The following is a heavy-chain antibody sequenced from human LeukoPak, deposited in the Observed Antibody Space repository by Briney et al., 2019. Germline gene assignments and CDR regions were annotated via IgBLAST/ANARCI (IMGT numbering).Heavy chain of an antibody. Sequence: GESLKISCKGSAYSFTHYWIGWARHMPGQGLELMGFIYPGDSNTTYSPSFQGQVTISADESISTACLQWSSLKASDTAMYYCARLTNYGGKSPISSDAFDFWGQGTMVTVSS. CDR3: ARLTNYGGKSPISSDAFDF. CDR2: IYPGDSNT. CDR1: AYSFTHYW. J-gene: IGHJ3*01. D-gene: IGHD4-23*01. V-gene: IGHV5-51*01.